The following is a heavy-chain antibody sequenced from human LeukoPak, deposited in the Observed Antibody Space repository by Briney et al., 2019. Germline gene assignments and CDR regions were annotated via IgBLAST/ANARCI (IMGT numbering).Heavy chain of an antibody. Sequence: GASVKVSCKVSGYTHTELSMHWVRQAPGKGLEWMGGFDPEGGETIYAQKFQGRVTMTEDTSTDTAYMELSSLRSEDTAVYYCATGWVTWIQIWLRFDYWGQGTLVTVSS. CDR3: ATGWVTWIQIWLRFDY. J-gene: IGHJ4*02. V-gene: IGHV1-24*01. CDR1: GYTHTELS. CDR2: FDPEGGET. D-gene: IGHD5-18*01.